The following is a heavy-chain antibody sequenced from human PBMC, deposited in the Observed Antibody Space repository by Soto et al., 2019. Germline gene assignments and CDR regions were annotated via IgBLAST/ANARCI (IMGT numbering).Heavy chain of an antibody. CDR1: GGSISTTNYY. D-gene: IGHD4-17*01. CDR3: ARRGDYDWYFDL. V-gene: IGHV4-39*01. J-gene: IGHJ2*01. CDR2: IYDSGST. Sequence: QLPLQESGPGLVKPSETLSLTCTISGGSISTTNYYWGWIRQPPGKGLEWIGTIYDSGSTYYNPSLKSRVTIPVDTSKNQFALKLSSVPAADTAVYYCARRGDYDWYFDLWGRGTLVTVSS.